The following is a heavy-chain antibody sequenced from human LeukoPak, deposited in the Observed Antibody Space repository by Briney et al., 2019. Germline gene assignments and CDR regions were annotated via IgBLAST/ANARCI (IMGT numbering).Heavy chain of an antibody. Sequence: GGSLRLSCAASGFTFSDYGMHWVRQAPGKGLQWVAVIWYDGINEYYADSVEGRFTISRDNSKNTLYLQMNSLRAEDTALYYCAKPERSGSYSYYFGSWGQGTLVTVSS. J-gene: IGHJ4*02. V-gene: IGHV3-33*06. CDR1: GFTFSDYG. CDR2: IWYDGINE. D-gene: IGHD1-26*01. CDR3: AKPERSGSYSYYFGS.